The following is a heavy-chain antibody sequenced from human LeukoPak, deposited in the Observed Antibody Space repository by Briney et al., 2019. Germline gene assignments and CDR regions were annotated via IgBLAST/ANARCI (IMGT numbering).Heavy chain of an antibody. Sequence: GASVRVSCKASGYTFTGYYMHWVRQAPGQGLEWMGWISPNSGGTNYAQKFQGRVTITRDTSISTAYMELSRLRSDDTAVYYCARGFAAAAGTRRVNYYYYYMDVWGKGTTVTVSS. CDR3: ARGFAAAAGTRRVNYYYYYMDV. D-gene: IGHD6-13*01. CDR2: ISPNSGGT. J-gene: IGHJ6*03. V-gene: IGHV1-2*02. CDR1: GYTFTGYY.